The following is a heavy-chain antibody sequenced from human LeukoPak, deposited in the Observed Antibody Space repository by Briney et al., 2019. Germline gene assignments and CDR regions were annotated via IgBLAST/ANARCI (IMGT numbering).Heavy chain of an antibody. J-gene: IGHJ5*01. CDR2: ISGSGGST. V-gene: IGHV3-23*01. CDR1: GFTFSSYA. CDR3: AKDALISFRGARSQSDS. Sequence: PGGSLRLSCAASGFTFSSYAMSWVRQAPGKGLDWVSGISGSGGSTYYADSVKGRFTISRDNSKNTLYLQMNSLRAEDTAVYYCAKDALISFRGARSQSDSWGQGSLVTVSS. D-gene: IGHD2/OR15-2a*01.